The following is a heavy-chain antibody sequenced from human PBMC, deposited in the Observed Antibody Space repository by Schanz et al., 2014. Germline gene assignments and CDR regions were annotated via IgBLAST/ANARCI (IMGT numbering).Heavy chain of an antibody. CDR2: VFYTGTT. D-gene: IGHD6-19*01. CDR1: GGSINSNSYY. CDR3: ARHGPLAGIPLDY. J-gene: IGHJ4*02. Sequence: QLQLQESGPGLVKPSETLSLICSVSGGSINSNSYYWGWIRQPPGKGLEWIGNVFYTGTTYTNPSLRSRPPLPVEPSNTQSPRKLPSVTAADTAVYFCARHGPLAGIPLDYWGRGTLVTVSS. V-gene: IGHV4-39*01.